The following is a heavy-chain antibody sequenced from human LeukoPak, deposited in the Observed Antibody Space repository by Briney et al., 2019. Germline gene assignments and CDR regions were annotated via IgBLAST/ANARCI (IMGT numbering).Heavy chain of an antibody. V-gene: IGHV4-34*01. J-gene: IGHJ6*03. Sequence: SETLSLTCAVYGGSFSGYYWSWIRQPPGKGLEWIGEINHSGSTNYNPSLKSRVTISVDTSKNQFSLKLSSVTAADTAVYYCARRTTSSMGSYSSYYMDVWGSGTTVTVSS. D-gene: IGHD6-6*01. CDR2: INHSGST. CDR3: ARRTTSSMGSYSSYYMDV. CDR1: GGSFSGYY.